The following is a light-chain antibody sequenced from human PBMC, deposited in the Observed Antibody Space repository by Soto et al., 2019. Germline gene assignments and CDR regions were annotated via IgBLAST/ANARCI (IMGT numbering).Light chain of an antibody. CDR3: QHYYGYSWT. J-gene: IGKJ1*01. V-gene: IGKV1-5*03. Sequence: DIQMTQSPSTLSGSVGDRVTITCRASQTISSWLAWYQQKPGKAPKLLIYKASNLESGVPPRFSGTGSGTEFTLTISSLQSDEFATYYCQHYYGYSWTFGQGTKVDIK. CDR1: QTISSW. CDR2: KAS.